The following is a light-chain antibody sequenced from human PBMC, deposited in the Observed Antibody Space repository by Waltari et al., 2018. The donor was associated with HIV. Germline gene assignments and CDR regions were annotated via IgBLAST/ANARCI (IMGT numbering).Light chain of an antibody. CDR2: EVN. CDR1: SSDVGGYNS. V-gene: IGLV2-14*03. Sequence: QSALTQPASVSGSPGQSITISCTGSSSDVGGYNSVSWYQQHPGKAPKLIISEVNNRPSGVSHCFSGSKSANTASLTISELQTWDEANYYCSSFTISNSLLFGGGTRLSVL. J-gene: IGLJ2*01. CDR3: SSFTISNSLL.